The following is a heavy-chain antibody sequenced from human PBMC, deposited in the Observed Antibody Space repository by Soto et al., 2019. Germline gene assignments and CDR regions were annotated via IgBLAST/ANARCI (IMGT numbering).Heavy chain of an antibody. CDR2: INPNSGGT. V-gene: IGHV1-2*02. CDR1: GYAFTGYY. Sequence: ASVKVSCKASGYAFTGYYMHWVRQAPGQGLGWMGWINPNSGGTNYAQKFQGRVTMTRDTSISTAYMELSRLRSDDTAVYYCARVVVVPAAPTGPRDYYYYGMDVWGQGTTVTVSS. D-gene: IGHD2-2*01. J-gene: IGHJ6*02. CDR3: ARVVVVPAAPTGPRDYYYYGMDV.